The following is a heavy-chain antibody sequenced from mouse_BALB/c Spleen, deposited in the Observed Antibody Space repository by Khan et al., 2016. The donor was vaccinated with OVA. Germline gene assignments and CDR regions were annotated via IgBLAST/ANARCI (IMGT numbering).Heavy chain of an antibody. J-gene: IGHJ3*01. CDR1: GYTFTSYY. V-gene: IGHV1-53*01. CDR2: INPSDGDS. Sequence: QVQLKQSGTELVKPGASVRLSCKASGYTFTSYYMYWVKQRPGQGLEWIGEINPSDGDSNFNENFKSKATLTVDKSSTTAYMQLSRLTSEDAAVYYGTSSGYGTFAYWGQGTLVTVSA. CDR3: TSSGYGTFAY. D-gene: IGHD4-1*01.